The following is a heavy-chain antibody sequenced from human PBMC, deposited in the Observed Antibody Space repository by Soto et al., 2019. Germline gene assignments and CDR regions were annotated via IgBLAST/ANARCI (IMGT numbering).Heavy chain of an antibody. CDR2: INWNGGST. V-gene: IGHV3-20*04. Sequence: GGSLRLSCAASGFTFDDYGMSWVRQAPGKGLEWVSGINWNGGSTGYADSVKGRFTISRDNAKKSLYLQMNSLRAEDTAVYYCAKVLAMIVVLISFDYWXQGMLVTVSS. D-gene: IGHD3-22*01. CDR3: AKVLAMIVVLISFDY. J-gene: IGHJ4*02. CDR1: GFTFDDYG.